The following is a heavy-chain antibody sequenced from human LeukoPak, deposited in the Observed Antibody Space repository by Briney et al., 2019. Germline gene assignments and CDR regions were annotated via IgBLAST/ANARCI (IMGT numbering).Heavy chain of an antibody. CDR3: AKPSGWFDWFDP. CDR1: GYSISSGYY. CDR2: IYHSGST. D-gene: IGHD6-19*01. J-gene: IGHJ5*02. V-gene: IGHV4-38-2*01. Sequence: TSETLSLTCAVSGYSISSGYYWAWIRQPPGKGLDWIGSIYHSGSTYYNPSLKSRVTISVDTSKNQFSLKLSSVTAADTAVYYCAKPSGWFDWFDPWGQGTLVTVSS.